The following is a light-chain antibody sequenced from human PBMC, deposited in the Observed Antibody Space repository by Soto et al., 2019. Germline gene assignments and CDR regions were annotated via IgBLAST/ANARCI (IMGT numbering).Light chain of an antibody. V-gene: IGLV2-14*03. CDR3: SSYSSSSSVV. CDR1: SSDVGGYNY. J-gene: IGLJ2*01. CDR2: DVS. Sequence: QSALTQPASVSGPPGQSITISCTGTSSDVGGYNYVSWYQQHPGKAPKLMIYDVSNRPSGVSNRFSGSKSGNTASLTISGLQAEDEGDYYCSSYSSSSSVVFGGGTKLTVL.